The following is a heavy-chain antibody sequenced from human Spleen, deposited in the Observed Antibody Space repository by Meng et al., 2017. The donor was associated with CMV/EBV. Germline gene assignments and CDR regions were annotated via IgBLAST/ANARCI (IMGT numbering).Heavy chain of an antibody. Sequence: CAGSGDSITNGGYYWSWIRQPPGKALEWIGYIYYTGSTYYNPSLMSRATLSIDKSKNQFSLKLTSVTAADTAVYYCARVTVTRYYFDDWGRGALVTVSS. D-gene: IGHD4-17*01. CDR1: GDSITNGGYY. V-gene: IGHV4-30-4*01. CDR3: ARVTVTRYYFDD. J-gene: IGHJ4*02. CDR2: IYYTGST.